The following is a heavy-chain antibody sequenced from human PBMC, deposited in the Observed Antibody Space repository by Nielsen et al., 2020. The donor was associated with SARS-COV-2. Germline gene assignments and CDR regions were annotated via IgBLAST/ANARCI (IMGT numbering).Heavy chain of an antibody. J-gene: IGHJ4*02. CDR3: ARRQQLAPYYFDY. V-gene: IGHV4-34*01. D-gene: IGHD6-13*01. Sequence: SQTLSLTCAVYGGSFSGYYWSWIRQPLGKGLEWIGEINHSGSTNYNPSLKSRVTISVDTSKNQFSLKLSSVTAADTAVYYCARRQQLAPYYFDYWGQGTLVTVSS. CDR1: GGSFSGYY. CDR2: INHSGST.